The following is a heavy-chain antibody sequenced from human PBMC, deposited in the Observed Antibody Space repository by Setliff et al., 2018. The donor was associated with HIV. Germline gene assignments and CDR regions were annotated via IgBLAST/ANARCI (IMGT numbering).Heavy chain of an antibody. J-gene: IGHJ3*02. V-gene: IGHV3-30-3*01. CDR2: ISYDGSNK. CDR1: GFTFDRFW. CDR3: ARDSSLVVPNDAFDI. D-gene: IGHD2-2*01. Sequence: GGSLRLSCAASGFTFDRFWMHWVRQAPGKGLEWVTIISYDGSNKYYADSVKGRFTISRDNSKNTLYLQMNSLRAEDTAVYYCARDSSLVVPNDAFDIWGQGTMVTVSS.